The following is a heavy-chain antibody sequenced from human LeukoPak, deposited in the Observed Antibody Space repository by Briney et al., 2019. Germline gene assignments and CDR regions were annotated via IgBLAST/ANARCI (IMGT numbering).Heavy chain of an antibody. J-gene: IGHJ6*03. D-gene: IGHD3-3*01. V-gene: IGHV4-59*01. CDR3: ARGGSYYDFWSGYYDYYYYMDV. Sequence: SETLSLTRTVSGGSISSYYWSWIRQPPGKGLEWIGYIYYSGSTNYNPSLKSQVTISVDTSKNQFSLRLTSVTAADTAVYYCARGGSYYDFWSGYYDYYYYMDVWGKGTTVTVSS. CDR2: IYYSGST. CDR1: GGSISSYY.